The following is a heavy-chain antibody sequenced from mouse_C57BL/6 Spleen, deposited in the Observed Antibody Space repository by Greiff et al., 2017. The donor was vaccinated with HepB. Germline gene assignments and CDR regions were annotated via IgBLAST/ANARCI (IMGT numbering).Heavy chain of an antibody. V-gene: IGHV2-5*01. J-gene: IGHJ4*01. Sequence: QVQLQQSGPGLVQPSQRLSITCTVSGFSLTSYGVHWVRQSPGKGLEWLGVIWRGGSTDYNAAFMSRLSITKDNSKSQVFFKMNSLQADDTAIYYCARPGDYEGYYAMDYWGQGTSVTVSS. CDR3: ARPGDYEGYYAMDY. CDR1: GFSLTSYG. D-gene: IGHD2-4*01. CDR2: IWRGGST.